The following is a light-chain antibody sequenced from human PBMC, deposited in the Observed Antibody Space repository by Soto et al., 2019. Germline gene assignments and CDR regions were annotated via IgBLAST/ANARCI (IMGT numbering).Light chain of an antibody. J-gene: IGKJ1*01. CDR1: QSVSSNY. Sequence: EIVLTQSPGTLSLSPGERATLSCRASQSVSSNYLAWYQQRPGQAPRLHIYGASSRATGIPDRFTGSGSGTDFTLTISRLEPEDCAVYYCQQYGSSPRTFGQGTKVEIK. V-gene: IGKV3-20*01. CDR3: QQYGSSPRT. CDR2: GAS.